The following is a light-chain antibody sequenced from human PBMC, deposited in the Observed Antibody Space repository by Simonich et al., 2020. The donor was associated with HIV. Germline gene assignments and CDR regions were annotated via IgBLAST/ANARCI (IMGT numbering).Light chain of an antibody. V-gene: IGLV1-40*01. CDR1: SSNIGAGYD. CDR2: GTT. J-gene: IGLJ3*02. Sequence: QSVLTQPPSVSGAPGQRVTISCTGRSSNIGAGYDVHWYKQLPGTAPKGLIYGTTKRPSGVPDRFSGSKAATAASRAITGLQAEDEADDYCQSYDSSLSSWMFGGGTKLTVL. CDR3: QSYDSSLSSWM.